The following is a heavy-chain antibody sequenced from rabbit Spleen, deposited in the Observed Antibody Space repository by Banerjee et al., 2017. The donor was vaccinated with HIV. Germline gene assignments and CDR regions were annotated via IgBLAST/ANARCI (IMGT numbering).Heavy chain of an antibody. CDR3: ARPYDL. V-gene: IGHV1S40*01. CDR1: GIDFSSSYW. CDR2: IAGDGSLNT. J-gene: IGHJ4*01. Sequence: QSLEESGGDLVKPGASLTLTCTASGIDFSSSYWICWVRQAPGKGLEWIACIAGDGSLNTYYASWAKGRFTISRASSTMVTLQMTSLTAADTATYFCARPYDLWGPGTLVTVS.